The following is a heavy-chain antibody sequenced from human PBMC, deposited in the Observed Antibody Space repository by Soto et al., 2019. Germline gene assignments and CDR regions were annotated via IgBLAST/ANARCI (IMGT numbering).Heavy chain of an antibody. J-gene: IGHJ4*02. Sequence: VQLVESGGGLVQPGRSLRLSCAASGFTFDDYAMHWVRQAPGKGLEWVSGISWNSGSIGYADSVKGRFTISRDNAKNSLYLQMNSLRAEDTALYYCAKDIGGWFDYWGQGTLVTVSS. CDR3: AKDIGGWFDY. CDR1: GFTFDDYA. V-gene: IGHV3-9*01. CDR2: ISWNSGSI.